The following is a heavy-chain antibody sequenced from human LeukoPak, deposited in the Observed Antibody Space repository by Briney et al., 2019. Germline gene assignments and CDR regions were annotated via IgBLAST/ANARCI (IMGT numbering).Heavy chain of an antibody. J-gene: IGHJ3*02. CDR2: IRSGGRSR. CDR1: GFTFSSYS. V-gene: IGHV3-48*02. Sequence: GGSMRLSCAASGFTFSSYSMNWVRQAQGKGREWVSRIRSGGRSRYYADSVNGRFTISSDNVKNSLYLQINSLRDEDTAVYYCARDEKYAFDIWGQETMVTVSS. CDR3: ARDEKYAFDI.